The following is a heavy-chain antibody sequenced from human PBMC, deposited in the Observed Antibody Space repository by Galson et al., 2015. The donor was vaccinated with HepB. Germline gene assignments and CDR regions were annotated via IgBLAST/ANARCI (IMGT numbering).Heavy chain of an antibody. Sequence: SLRLSCARSGFTFKNFGMHWVRQAPGKGLEWMAVIWFDGSDQYYADSVKGRITVSRDNSKNTLYLEMNSLRVDDTAVYYCARSVAKEYGYWSGSYRKRYFYRSMDVWGQGTTVSVSS. D-gene: IGHD3-3*01. CDR2: IWFDGSDQ. V-gene: IGHV3-33*01. CDR1: GFTFKNFG. J-gene: IGHJ6*02. CDR3: ARSVAKEYGYWSGSYRKRYFYRSMDV.